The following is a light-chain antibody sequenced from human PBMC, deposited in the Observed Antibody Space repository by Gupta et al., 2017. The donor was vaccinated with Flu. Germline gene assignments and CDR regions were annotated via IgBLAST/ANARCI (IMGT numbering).Light chain of an antibody. V-gene: IGKV1-16*02. J-gene: IGKJ4*01. Sequence: PSALSASVGDRVTITCRASQGINSYLAWFQQQPGKAPKSLIFAASRLHSGVPSKFSGSASGTEFTLTISGLQPEDFATYYCQQYDTYPFTFGGGTXVEIK. CDR1: QGINSY. CDR3: QQYDTYPFT. CDR2: AAS.